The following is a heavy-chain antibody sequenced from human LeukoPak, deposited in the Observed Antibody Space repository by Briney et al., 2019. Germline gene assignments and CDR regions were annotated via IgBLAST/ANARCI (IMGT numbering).Heavy chain of an antibody. D-gene: IGHD3-10*01. CDR2: ISSGGETT. CDR1: GFTFSDYY. J-gene: IGHJ4*02. Sequence: PGGSLRLSCAASGFTFSDYYMSWIRQAPGKGLEWLSFISSGGETTHYADSVKGRFTISRDNAKNSLYLQMNSLRAEDTAVYYCARGPSWVPDYWGQGTLVTVSS. V-gene: IGHV3-11*04. CDR3: ARGPSWVPDY.